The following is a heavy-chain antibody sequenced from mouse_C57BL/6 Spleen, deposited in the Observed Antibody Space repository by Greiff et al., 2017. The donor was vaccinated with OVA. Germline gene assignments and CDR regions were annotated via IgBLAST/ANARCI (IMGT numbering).Heavy chain of an antibody. CDR1: GFTFSDFY. CDR2: SRNKANDYTT. J-gene: IGHJ4*01. CDR3: ARDYGNLAMDY. Sequence: EVQLMESGGGLVQSGRSLRLSCATSGFTFSDFYMEWVRQAPGKGLEWIAASRNKANDYTTEYSASVKGRFIVSRDTSQSILYLQMNALRAEDTAIYYCARDYGNLAMDYWGQGTSVTVSS. D-gene: IGHD2-1*01. V-gene: IGHV7-1*01.